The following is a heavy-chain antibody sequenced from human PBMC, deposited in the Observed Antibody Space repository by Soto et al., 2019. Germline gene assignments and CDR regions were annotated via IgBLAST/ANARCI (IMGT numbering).Heavy chain of an antibody. Sequence: QVQLVQSGAEVKKPGASVKVSCKASGYTFTSYYMHWVRQAPGQGLEWMGIINPSGGSTSYAQKFQGRVTMTSDTSTSTVYMELSSLRSEDTAVYYCATVGKQLVQYFDYWGQGTLVTVSS. CDR1: GYTFTSYY. J-gene: IGHJ4*02. V-gene: IGHV1-46*01. D-gene: IGHD6-6*01. CDR2: INPSGGST. CDR3: ATVGKQLVQYFDY.